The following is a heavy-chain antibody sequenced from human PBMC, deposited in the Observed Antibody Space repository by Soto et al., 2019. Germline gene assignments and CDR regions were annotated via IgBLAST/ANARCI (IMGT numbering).Heavy chain of an antibody. J-gene: IGHJ6*02. Sequence: GGSLRLSCAASGFTFSSYAMHWVRQATGKGLEWVAVISYDGSNKYYADSVKGRFTISRDNSKNTLYLQMNSLRAEDTALYYCAREGVPAAILPYPYYYFGMDVLGQGTTVTVFS. D-gene: IGHD2-2*02. CDR1: GFTFSSYA. CDR2: ISYDGSNK. V-gene: IGHV3-30*04. CDR3: AREGVPAAILPYPYYYFGMDV.